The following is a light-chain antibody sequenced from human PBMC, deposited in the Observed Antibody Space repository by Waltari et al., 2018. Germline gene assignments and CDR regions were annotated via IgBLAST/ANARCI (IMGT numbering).Light chain of an antibody. CDR3: SSYTSSSTWV. J-gene: IGLJ3*02. Sequence: QAALTPPASASGSPVQSITISRAGTSSDVGAANYVAWYQQYPGKAPKLMTYDVTKRPSGASNRFSGSKSGNTASLTISGLQAEDEADYYCSSYTSSSTWVFGGGTKLTVL. CDR2: DVT. V-gene: IGLV2-14*01. CDR1: SSDVGAANY.